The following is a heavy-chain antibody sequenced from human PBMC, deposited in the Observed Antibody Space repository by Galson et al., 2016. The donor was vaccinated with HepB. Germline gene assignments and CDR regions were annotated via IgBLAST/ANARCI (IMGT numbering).Heavy chain of an antibody. CDR1: GFTVSSHY. Sequence: SLRLSCAAPGFTVSSHYMGWVRQAPGKGLEWVSIIYPGGETHYADSLKGRFTISRDNSKNTLYLQMNSLRVEDTAVYFCARGSHLQTSVYFALDVWGQGTTVTVSS. J-gene: IGHJ6*02. V-gene: IGHV3-53*05. D-gene: IGHD4-11*01. CDR2: IYPGGET. CDR3: ARGSHLQTSVYFALDV.